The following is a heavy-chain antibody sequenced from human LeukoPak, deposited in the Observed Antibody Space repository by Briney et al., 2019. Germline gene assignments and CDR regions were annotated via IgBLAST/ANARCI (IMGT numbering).Heavy chain of an antibody. CDR1: GFTFTSPA. Sequence: GASVKVSCKASGFTFTSPAMQWVRQARGQRLEWIGWIVVGSGNTNYAQKFQERVTITRDMSTSTAYMELSSLRSEDTAVYYCAADLTVASPLWGQGTLVTVSS. CDR2: IVVGSGNT. D-gene: IGHD4/OR15-4a*01. V-gene: IGHV1-58*02. CDR3: AADLTVASPL. J-gene: IGHJ4*02.